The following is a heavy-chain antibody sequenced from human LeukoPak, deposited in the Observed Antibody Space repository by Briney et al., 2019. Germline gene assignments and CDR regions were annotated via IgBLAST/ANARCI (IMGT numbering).Heavy chain of an antibody. CDR1: GYSISSPNY. CDR3: ARVITMVRGVDYYMDV. D-gene: IGHD3-10*01. Sequence: PSETLSLTCAVSGYSISSPNYWGWIRQPPGKGLEWIGYIYYSGSTNYNPSLKSRVTISVGTSKNQFSLKLSSVTAADTAVYYCARVITMVRGVDYYMDVWGKGTTVTISS. CDR2: IYYSGST. J-gene: IGHJ6*03. V-gene: IGHV4-59*11.